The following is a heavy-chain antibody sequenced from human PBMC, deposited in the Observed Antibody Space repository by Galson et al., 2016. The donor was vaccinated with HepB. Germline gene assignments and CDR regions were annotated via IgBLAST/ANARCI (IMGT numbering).Heavy chain of an antibody. CDR3: ARDLGTQLWLVGDGMDV. Sequence: SVKVSCKASGYTFSNYGISWVRQAPGQGLELMGWISVYNGYTNYAQKLQGRVTVTTDTSTSTAYMELRSLRSDDTAVYYCARDLGTQLWLVGDGMDVWGQGTTVTVSS. D-gene: IGHD5-18*01. CDR2: ISVYNGYT. CDR1: GYTFSNYG. J-gene: IGHJ6*02. V-gene: IGHV1-18*01.